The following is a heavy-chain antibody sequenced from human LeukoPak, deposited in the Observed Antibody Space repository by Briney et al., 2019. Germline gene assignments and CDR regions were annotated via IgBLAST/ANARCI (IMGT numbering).Heavy chain of an antibody. CDR3: ARVSPLYDILTAADAFDI. V-gene: IGHV1-18*01. D-gene: IGHD3-9*01. CDR1: GYTFTSYG. J-gene: IGHJ3*02. Sequence: ASVKVSCKASGYTFTSYGISWVRQAPGQGLEWMGWISAYNGNTNYAQKLQGRVTMTTDTSTSTAYMELRSLRSDDTAVYYCARVSPLYDILTAADAFDIWGQGTMVTVSS. CDR2: ISAYNGNT.